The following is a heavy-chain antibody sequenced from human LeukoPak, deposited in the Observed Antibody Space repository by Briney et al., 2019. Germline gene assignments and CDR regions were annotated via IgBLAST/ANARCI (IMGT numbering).Heavy chain of an antibody. D-gene: IGHD1-26*01. J-gene: IGHJ4*02. CDR1: GYTFTSYY. V-gene: IGHV1-46*01. CDR2: INPSGGST. Sequence: ASVKVSCKASGYTFTSYYMHWVRQAPGPGLEWMGIINPSGGSTSYAQKFQGRVTMTRDMSTSTVYMELSSLRYEDTAVYYCARSEWELTLDYWGQGTLLTVSS. CDR3: ARSEWELTLDY.